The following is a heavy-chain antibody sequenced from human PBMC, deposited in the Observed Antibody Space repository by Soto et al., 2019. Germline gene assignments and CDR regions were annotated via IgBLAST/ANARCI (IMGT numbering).Heavy chain of an antibody. CDR2: IWYDGSNE. V-gene: IGHV3-33*06. CDR3: AKDQTDVTLFDY. CDR1: GFTFSNYG. Sequence: GGSLRLSCAASGFTFSNYGMHWVRQAPGKGLEWVAVIWYDGSNEYYADSVKGRFTISRDNSRNTLYLQVNSLRAEDTAVYYCAKDQTDVTLFDYWGQGTLVTVSS. J-gene: IGHJ4*02. D-gene: IGHD2-21*02.